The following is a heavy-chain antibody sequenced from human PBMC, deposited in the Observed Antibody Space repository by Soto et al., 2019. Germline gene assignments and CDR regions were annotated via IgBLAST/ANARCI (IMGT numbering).Heavy chain of an antibody. Sequence: ASVKVSCKAPGYTFTSYAMHWVRQAPGQRLEWMGWINAGNGNTKYSQKFQGRVTITRDTSASTAYMELSSLRSEDTAVYYCARDGPMATYPVYYFDYWGQGTLVTVSS. J-gene: IGHJ4*02. CDR3: ARDGPMATYPVYYFDY. V-gene: IGHV1-3*01. CDR2: INAGNGNT. D-gene: IGHD5-12*01. CDR1: GYTFTSYA.